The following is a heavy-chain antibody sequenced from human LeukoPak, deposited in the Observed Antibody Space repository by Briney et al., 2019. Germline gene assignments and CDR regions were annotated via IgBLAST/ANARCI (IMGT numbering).Heavy chain of an antibody. V-gene: IGHV4-59*01. Sequence: PSETLSLTCTVSGGSISSFYWSWIRQPPGKGLEWIGYIYFSGSTNYNPSLESRVTISVDTSKNQFSLKLSSVTAADTAAYYCARHGTSGTNLNWFDPWGQGTLVTVSS. D-gene: IGHD1-1*01. CDR3: ARHGTSGTNLNWFDP. CDR1: GGSISSFY. J-gene: IGHJ5*02. CDR2: IYFSGST.